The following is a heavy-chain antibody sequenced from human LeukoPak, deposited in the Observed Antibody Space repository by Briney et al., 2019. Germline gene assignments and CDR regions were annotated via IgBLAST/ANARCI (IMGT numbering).Heavy chain of an antibody. CDR1: GYSISSGYY. Sequence: PSETLSLTCAVSGYSISSGYYWGWIRQPPGKGLEWIGSIYHSGSPYYNPSLKSRVTISVDTSKNQFSMKLSSVTAADTAVYYCAREGSITIFGVVSYLDPWGQGTLVTVSS. CDR3: AREGSITIFGVVSYLDP. CDR2: IYHSGSP. D-gene: IGHD3-3*01. J-gene: IGHJ5*02. V-gene: IGHV4-38-2*02.